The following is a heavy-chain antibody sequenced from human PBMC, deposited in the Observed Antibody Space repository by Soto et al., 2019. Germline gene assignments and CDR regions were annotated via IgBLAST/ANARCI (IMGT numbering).Heavy chain of an antibody. CDR3: SRMKPGIAEVFPSRYGMDV. CDR1: GGSISSGGYY. J-gene: IGHJ6*02. CDR2: IYYSGST. Sequence: SETLSLTCTVSGGSISSGGYYWSWIRQHPGKGLELIGYIYYSGSTNYNPSLKSRVTISVDTSKNQFSLKLSSVTAADTAVYYCSRMKPGIAEVFPSRYGMDVWGQGTTVTVSS. D-gene: IGHD6-13*01. V-gene: IGHV4-61*08.